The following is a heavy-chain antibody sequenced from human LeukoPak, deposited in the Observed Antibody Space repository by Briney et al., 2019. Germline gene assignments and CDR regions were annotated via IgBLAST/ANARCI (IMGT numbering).Heavy chain of an antibody. CDR3: ARSSLLWFGELSNDAFDI. CDR2: MNPNSGNT. V-gene: IGHV1-8*02. J-gene: IGHJ3*02. Sequence: ASVKVSCKASGYTFTSYGINWVRQATGQGLEWMGWMNPNSGNTGYAQKFQGRVTMTRNTSISTAYMELSSLRSEDTAVYYCARSSLLWFGELSNDAFDIWGQGTMVTVSS. CDR1: GYTFTSYG. D-gene: IGHD3-10*01.